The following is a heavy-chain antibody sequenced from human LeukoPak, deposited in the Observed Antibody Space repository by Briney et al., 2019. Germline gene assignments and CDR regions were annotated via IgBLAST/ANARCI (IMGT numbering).Heavy chain of an antibody. Sequence: SETLSLTCTVSGGSISSYYWSWIRQPPGKGLEWIGYIYHSGSTNYNPSLKSRVTISVDTSKNQFSLKLSSVTAADTAVYYCAREPVVPAANAFDIWGQGTMVTVSS. V-gene: IGHV4-59*01. D-gene: IGHD2-2*01. CDR2: IYHSGST. J-gene: IGHJ3*02. CDR3: AREPVVPAANAFDI. CDR1: GGSISSYY.